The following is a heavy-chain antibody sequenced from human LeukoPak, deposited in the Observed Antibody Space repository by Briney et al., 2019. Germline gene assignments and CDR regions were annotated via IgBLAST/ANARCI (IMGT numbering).Heavy chain of an antibody. V-gene: IGHV4-38-2*02. CDR2: IYHSGST. CDR3: ARCNADAFDI. J-gene: IGHJ3*02. CDR1: GYSISSDYY. Sequence: SETLSLTCTVSGYSISSDYYWGWIRQPPGKGLEWIGGIYHSGSTYYNPSLKSRVTISVDTSKNQFSLKLSSVTAADTAVYYCARCNADAFDIWGQGTMVTVSS. D-gene: IGHD2/OR15-2a*01.